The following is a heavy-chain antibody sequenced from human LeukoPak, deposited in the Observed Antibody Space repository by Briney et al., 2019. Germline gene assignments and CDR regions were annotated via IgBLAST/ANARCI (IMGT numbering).Heavy chain of an antibody. J-gene: IGHJ6*03. CDR2: IYHSGSA. CDR3: ASGYMDV. CDR1: GGSFSGYY. Sequence: SETLSLTCAVYGGSFSGYYWSWIRQTPGKGLEWIGNIYHSGSANYNPSLKSRVTISVDTSKNQFSLKLSSVTAADTAVYYCASGYMDVWGKGTTVTVSS. V-gene: IGHV4-34*01.